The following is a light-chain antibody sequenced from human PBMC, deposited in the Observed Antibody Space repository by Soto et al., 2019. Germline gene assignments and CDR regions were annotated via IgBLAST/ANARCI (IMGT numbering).Light chain of an antibody. CDR3: HQYDNWPET. CDR1: QTISND. CDR2: GAS. J-gene: IGKJ1*01. V-gene: IGKV3-15*01. Sequence: EVVMTQSPATVSVSPGEGVTLSCRASQTISNDLAWYQQEPGQAPRLLIYGASTRATGIPARFSGSGSGTEFTLTISSLQSEDFAVYYCHQYDNWPETFGQGTKVDIK.